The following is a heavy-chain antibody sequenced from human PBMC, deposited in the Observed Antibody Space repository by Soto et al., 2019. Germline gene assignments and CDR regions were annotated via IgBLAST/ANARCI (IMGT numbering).Heavy chain of an antibody. J-gene: IGHJ6*02. D-gene: IGHD6-6*01. CDR2: ISSSSSYT. CDR3: AREKILYSSSSWGGDYYYGMDV. CDR1: GFTFSDYY. Sequence: RGSLRLSCAASGFTFSDYYMSWIRQAPGKGLEWVSYISSSSSYTNYADSVKGRFTISRDNAKNSLYLQMNSLRAEDTAVYYCAREKILYSSSSWGGDYYYGMDVWGQGTTVTVSS. V-gene: IGHV3-11*06.